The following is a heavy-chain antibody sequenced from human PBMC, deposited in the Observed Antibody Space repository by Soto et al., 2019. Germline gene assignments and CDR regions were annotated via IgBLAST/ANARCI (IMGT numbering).Heavy chain of an antibody. CDR3: ARDNQGSGYYLLF. Sequence: QVQLVESGGGVVQPGRSLRLSCAASGFTFSSYAMHWVRQAPGKGLEWVAVISYDGSNKYYADSVKGRFTISRDNSKNTLYLQMNSLRAEDTAVYYGARDNQGSGYYLLFWGQGTLVTVSS. V-gene: IGHV3-30-3*01. J-gene: IGHJ4*02. D-gene: IGHD3-22*01. CDR2: ISYDGSNK. CDR1: GFTFSSYA.